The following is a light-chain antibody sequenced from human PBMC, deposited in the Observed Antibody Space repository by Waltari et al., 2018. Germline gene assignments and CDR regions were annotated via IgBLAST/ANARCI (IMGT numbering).Light chain of an antibody. Sequence: SCRASQSVGKYLAWYQQKPGQAPRRLIYGASSRAACIPDRFSGSGSGADFSLTISRLEPEDFAVYYCQHHVRLPATFGQGTKVE. CDR2: GAS. CDR1: QSVGKY. V-gene: IGKV3-20*01. J-gene: IGKJ1*01. CDR3: QHHVRLPAT.